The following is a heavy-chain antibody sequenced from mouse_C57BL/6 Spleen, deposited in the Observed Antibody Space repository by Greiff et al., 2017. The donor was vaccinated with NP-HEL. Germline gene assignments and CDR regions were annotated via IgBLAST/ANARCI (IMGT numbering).Heavy chain of an antibody. J-gene: IGHJ4*01. D-gene: IGHD1-1*01. CDR3: AREGSTYYGSVMDY. V-gene: IGHV5-17*01. CDR1: GFTFSDYG. Sequence: EVQVVESGGGLVKPGGSLKLSCAASGFTFSDYGMHWVRQAPEKGLEWVAYISSGSSTIYYADTVKGRFTISRDNAKNTLFLQMTSLRSEDTAMYYCAREGSTYYGSVMDYWGQGTSVTVSS. CDR2: ISSGSSTI.